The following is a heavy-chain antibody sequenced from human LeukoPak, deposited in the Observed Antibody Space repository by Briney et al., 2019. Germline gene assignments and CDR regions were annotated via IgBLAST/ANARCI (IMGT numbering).Heavy chain of an antibody. D-gene: IGHD3-9*01. CDR2: IYSGDSDT. CDR3: ARRRLVIAPFDY. V-gene: IGHV5-51*01. J-gene: IGHJ4*02. Sequence: GESLKISCKGSGYSFTSYWIGWVRQMPGKNLEWMGIIYSGDSDTRYSPSFQGQVTISVDKSINTAYLQWSSLKASDTAMYYCARRRLVIAPFDYWGQGTLVTVSS. CDR1: GYSFTSYW.